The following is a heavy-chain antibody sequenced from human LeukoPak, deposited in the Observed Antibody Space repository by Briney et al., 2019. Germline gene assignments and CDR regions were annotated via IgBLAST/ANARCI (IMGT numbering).Heavy chain of an antibody. CDR2: ISSSGSTI. Sequence: GGSLRLSCAASGFTFSDYYMSWIRQAPGKGLEWVSYISSSGSTIYYADSVKGRFTISRDNAKNSLYLQMNSLRAEDTAVYYCASFKGGFGELLAYFDYWGQGTLVTVSS. CDR1: GFTFSDYY. J-gene: IGHJ4*02. V-gene: IGHV3-11*04. D-gene: IGHD3-10*01. CDR3: ASFKGGFGELLAYFDY.